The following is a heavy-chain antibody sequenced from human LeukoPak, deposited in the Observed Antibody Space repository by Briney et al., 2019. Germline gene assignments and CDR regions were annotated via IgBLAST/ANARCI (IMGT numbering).Heavy chain of an antibody. V-gene: IGHV1-2*02. CDR2: INPNTGGT. CDR1: AYTFTDYY. J-gene: IGHJ4*02. D-gene: IGHD7-27*01. CDR3: ARAKANWGSGDY. Sequence: ASVTVSCKASAYTFTDYYVHWVRQAPGQGLEWMGWINPNTGGTNYAQKFQGRVTMTRDTSISTGYMDLSGLRSDDTAVYYCARAKANWGSGDYWGQGTLVTVSS.